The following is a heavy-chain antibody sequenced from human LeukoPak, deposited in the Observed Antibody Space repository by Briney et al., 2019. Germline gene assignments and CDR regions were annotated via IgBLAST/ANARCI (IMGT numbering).Heavy chain of an antibody. CDR3: AKDLSQIRPRYYFDS. CDR1: GFTFKTHA. D-gene: IGHD4-17*01. CDR2: ISYDGTNE. V-gene: IGHV3-33*06. Sequence: GGSLRLSCAASGFTFKTHAMHWVRQAPGKGLEGVALISYDGTNEYYEDSVQGRFTISRDNSKNTLYLQMNSLRAEDAAAYYCAKDLSQIRPRYYFDSWGQGTLVTVSS. J-gene: IGHJ4*02.